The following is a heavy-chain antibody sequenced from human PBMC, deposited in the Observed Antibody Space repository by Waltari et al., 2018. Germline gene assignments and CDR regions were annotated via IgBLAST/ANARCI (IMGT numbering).Heavy chain of an antibody. J-gene: IGHJ4*02. CDR1: GFTFGDYA. Sequence: EVQLVESGGGLVQPGRSLRLSCTASGFTFGDYAMSWVRKAPGKGLEWVGFIRSKAYGGTTEYAASVKGRFTISRDDSKSIAYLQMNSLKTEDTAVYYCTRGHYYDSSGYLDYWGQGTLVTVSS. D-gene: IGHD3-22*01. CDR3: TRGHYYDSSGYLDY. V-gene: IGHV3-49*04. CDR2: IRSKAYGGTT.